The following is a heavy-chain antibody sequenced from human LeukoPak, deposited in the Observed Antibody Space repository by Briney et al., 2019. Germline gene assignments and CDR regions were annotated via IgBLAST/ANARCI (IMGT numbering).Heavy chain of an antibody. CDR1: GFTFGDYA. J-gene: IGHJ6*03. D-gene: IGHD6-6*01. CDR2: IRSKAYGGTT. CDR3: ARDSSSPGDYYYYMDV. Sequence: GGSLRLSCTASGFTFGDYAMSWFRQAPGKGLEWVGFIRSKAYGGTTEYAASVKGRFTISRDNAKNSLYLQMNSLRAEDTAVYYCARDSSSPGDYYYYMDVWGKGTTVTVSS. V-gene: IGHV3-49*03.